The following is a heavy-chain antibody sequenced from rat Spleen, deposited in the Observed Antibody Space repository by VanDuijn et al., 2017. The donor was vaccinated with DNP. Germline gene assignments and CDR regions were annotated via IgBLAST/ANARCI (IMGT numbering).Heavy chain of an antibody. CDR2: ISSGGTT. J-gene: IGHJ3*01. D-gene: IGHD1-11*01. CDR3: TRGGFWFAY. CDR1: GFSLTDYT. Sequence: QVQLKESGPGMVQPSQTLSLTCPVPGFSLTDYTMHWVRQPPGKVLEWIAAISSGGTTYYNSGLKSRLSITRDTSKSQFFLHMNSLQTEDTAIYYCTRGGFWFAYWGQGTLVTVSS. V-gene: IGHV2-6*01.